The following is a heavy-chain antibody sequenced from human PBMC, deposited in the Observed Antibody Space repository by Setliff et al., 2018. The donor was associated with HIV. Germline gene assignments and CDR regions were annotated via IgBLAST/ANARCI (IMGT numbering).Heavy chain of an antibody. Sequence: ASVKVSCKASGGTFSSYAISWVRQAPGQGLEWMGRIIPIFGTQNYAQKFQGRVTITADKSTSTAYMELSSLRSDDTAVYYCARGYSSSSSYYYGMDVWGQGTTVTVSS. V-gene: IGHV1-69*06. D-gene: IGHD6-6*01. CDR3: ARGYSSSSSYYYGMDV. J-gene: IGHJ6*02. CDR2: IIPIFGTQ. CDR1: GGTFSSYA.